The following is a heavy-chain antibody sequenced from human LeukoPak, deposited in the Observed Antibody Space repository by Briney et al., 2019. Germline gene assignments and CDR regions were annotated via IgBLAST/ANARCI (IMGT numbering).Heavy chain of an antibody. V-gene: IGHV3-48*02. Sequence: GGSLRLSCAASGFTFGSYVMSWVRQAPGKGLEWVSYINHNAETIYYADSVKGRFTISRDNAKNVLYLQMNRLRDGDTAVYYCARDSDWAFDNWGQGTLVTVSS. J-gene: IGHJ4*02. CDR1: GFTFGSYV. D-gene: IGHD2-21*02. CDR2: INHNAETI. CDR3: ARDSDWAFDN.